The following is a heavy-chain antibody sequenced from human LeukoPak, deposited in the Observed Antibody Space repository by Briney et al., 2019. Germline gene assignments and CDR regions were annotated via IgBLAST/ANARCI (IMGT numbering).Heavy chain of an antibody. V-gene: IGHV4-34*01. D-gene: IGHD2-8*01. CDR1: GGSISSYY. CDR2: GSDVGGT. Sequence: SETLSLTCTVSGGSISSYYWSWIRQPPGKGLEWIGEGSDVGGTKYNPSLKSRVTISADTSKNQFSLKLSSVTATDTAVYYCAQNGQSGFSFDPWGQGTLVTVSS. J-gene: IGHJ5*02. CDR3: AQNGQSGFSFDP.